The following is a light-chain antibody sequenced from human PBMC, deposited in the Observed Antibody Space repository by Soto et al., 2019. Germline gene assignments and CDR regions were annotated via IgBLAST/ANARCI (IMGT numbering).Light chain of an antibody. CDR3: CSYGGSFPYV. J-gene: IGLJ1*01. Sequence: QSALTQPPSVSGSPGQSVTISCTGTSSDVGGYDYVSWYQQHPGKAPKLLIYDVTKRPSGVPDRFSGSKSGNTASLTISGLQAEDEADLFCCSYGGSFPYVFGTGTKLTVL. CDR1: SSDVGGYDY. CDR2: DVT. V-gene: IGLV2-11*01.